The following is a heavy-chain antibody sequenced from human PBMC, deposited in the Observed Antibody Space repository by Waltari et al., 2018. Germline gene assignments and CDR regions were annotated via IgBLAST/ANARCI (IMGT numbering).Heavy chain of an antibody. J-gene: IGHJ4*02. CDR3: ARGFCSGGTCYGGG. Sequence: QVQLVQSGTEVKKPGASVKVYCKASGYTFTAYKVHWLRQAPGQGLEWMGGITPNSGDIIYAQKFQGRVTMTRDTSIRTAYMELRSLTSDDTAVYYCARGFCSGGTCYGGGWGQGTLVTVSS. CDR1: GYTFTAYK. V-gene: IGHV1-2*02. D-gene: IGHD2-15*01. CDR2: ITPNSGDI.